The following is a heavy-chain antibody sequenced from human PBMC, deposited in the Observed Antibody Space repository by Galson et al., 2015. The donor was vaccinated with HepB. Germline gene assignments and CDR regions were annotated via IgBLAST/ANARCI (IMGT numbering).Heavy chain of an antibody. D-gene: IGHD3-10*01. CDR3: ARDAEYYYGSFDP. CDR1: GFTLSDYS. J-gene: IGHJ5*02. V-gene: IGHV3-11*01. Sequence: SLRLSCAASGFTLSDYSMSWIRQAPGKGLEWVSYISISGLNIYYADSVQGRFTVSRDNAENSLFLQMNSLRADDTAVYYCARDAEYYYGSFDPWGQGTLVTVSS. CDR2: ISISGLNI.